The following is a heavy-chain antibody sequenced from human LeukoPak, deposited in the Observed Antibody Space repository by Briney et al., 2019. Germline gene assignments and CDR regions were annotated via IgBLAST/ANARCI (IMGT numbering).Heavy chain of an antibody. V-gene: IGHV4-39*01. CDR1: GGFISSNNYY. J-gene: IGHJ4*02. Sequence: PSETLSLTCTLAGGFISSNNYYWGWIRQPPGKGLEWIGTIYYSGTTYYNPSLKSRVTISVDTSKNQFSLKLSSVTAADTAVYYCADYDSSGYYVDYWGQGTLVTVSS. CDR2: IYYSGTT. CDR3: ADYDSSGYYVDY. D-gene: IGHD3-22*01.